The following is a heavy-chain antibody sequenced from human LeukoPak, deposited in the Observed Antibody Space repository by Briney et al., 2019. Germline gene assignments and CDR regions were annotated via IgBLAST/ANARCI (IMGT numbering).Heavy chain of an antibody. CDR3: AREGWKVPAAIGGIYYYYYMDV. V-gene: IGHV4-34*01. D-gene: IGHD2-2*02. CDR2: INHSGSR. J-gene: IGHJ6*03. Sequence: SETLSLTCAVYSGSFSGYYWNWLRQPPGKGLEWIGEINHSGSRNYNPSLKSRVTISVDTSKNQFSLKLRSVTAADTAVYYCAREGWKVPAAIGGIYYYYYMDVWGKGTTVTISS. CDR1: SGSFSGYY.